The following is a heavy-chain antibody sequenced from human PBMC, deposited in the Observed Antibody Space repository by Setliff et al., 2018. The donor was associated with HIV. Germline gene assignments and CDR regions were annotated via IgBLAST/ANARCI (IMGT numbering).Heavy chain of an antibody. CDR2: MNPNSGNT. V-gene: IGHV1-8*02. CDR1: GDTFRNYA. D-gene: IGHD3-10*01. Sequence: ASVKVSCKVSGDTFRNYALNWVRQATGQGLEWMGWMNPNSGNTGYAQKFQGRVTMTRNTSISTAYMELSSLRSEDTAVYYCARAGGLRMDRGVVSDYWGQGTLVTVSS. J-gene: IGHJ4*02. CDR3: ARAGGLRMDRGVVSDY.